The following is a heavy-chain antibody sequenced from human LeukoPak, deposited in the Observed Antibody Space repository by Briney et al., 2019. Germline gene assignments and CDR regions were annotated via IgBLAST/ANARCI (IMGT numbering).Heavy chain of an antibody. CDR1: GFTFSSYG. CDR3: AKSGQNYYGSV. J-gene: IGHJ4*02. D-gene: IGHD3-10*01. Sequence: PGGSLRLSCAASGFTFSSYGMHWVRQAPGKGLEGVAVISYDGTYKYYADSVKGRFTISRDNSKNTLYLQMNSLGAEDTAVYYCAKSGQNYYGSVWGQGTQVTVSS. CDR2: ISYDGTYK. V-gene: IGHV3-30*18.